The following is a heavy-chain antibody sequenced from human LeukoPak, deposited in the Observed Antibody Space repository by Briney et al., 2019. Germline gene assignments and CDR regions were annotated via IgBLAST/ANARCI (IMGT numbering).Heavy chain of an antibody. CDR3: ARDGHYRHFDY. J-gene: IGHJ4*01. CDR1: GYTFSDYG. V-gene: IGHV1-18*01. Sequence: ASVKDSRKASGYTFSDYGINWVRQAPGPGLEWMGWISTHNGDTKYAQKFQGRVTITTDTSTSTATMELRSLRADDTAVYYCARDGHYRHFDYWGQGTVVTVSS. CDR2: ISTHNGDT. D-gene: IGHD4-17*01.